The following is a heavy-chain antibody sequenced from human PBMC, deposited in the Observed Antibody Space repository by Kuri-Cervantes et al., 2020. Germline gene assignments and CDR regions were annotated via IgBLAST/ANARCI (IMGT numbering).Heavy chain of an antibody. V-gene: IGHV1-2*02. CDR2: INPNSGGT. D-gene: IGHD6-19*01. J-gene: IGHJ6*02. Sequence: ASVKVSCKASGYTFTGYYMHWVRQAPGQGLEWMGWINPNSGGTNYAQKFQGRVTMTRDTSISTAYMKLSRLRSDDTAVYYCARWGDDSSEESSWRFPNPGDYYYHYGMDVWGQGTTVTVSS. CDR3: ARWGDDSSEESSWRFPNPGDYYYHYGMDV. CDR1: GYTFTGYY.